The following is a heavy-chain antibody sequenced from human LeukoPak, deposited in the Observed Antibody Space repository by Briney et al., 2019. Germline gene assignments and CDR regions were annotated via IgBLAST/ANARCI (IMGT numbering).Heavy chain of an antibody. D-gene: IGHD3-9*01. CDR1: RYTFTSYD. CDR2: MNPNSGNT. J-gene: IGHJ4*02. V-gene: IGHV1-8*03. CDR3: ARSDYDILTGYYYFDY. Sequence: ASVKVSCKASRYTFTSYDINWVRQATGQGLEWMGWMNPNSGNTGYAQKFQGRVTITRNTSISTAYMELSSLRSEDTAVYYCARSDYDILTGYYYFDYWGQGTLVTVFS.